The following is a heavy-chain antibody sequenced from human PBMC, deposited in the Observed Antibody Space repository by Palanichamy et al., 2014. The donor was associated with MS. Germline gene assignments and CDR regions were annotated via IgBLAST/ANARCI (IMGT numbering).Heavy chain of an antibody. CDR2: IDRYSDGT. Sequence: QVQLVQSGAEVKKSGASVKVSCKTSGCTFTGYYIHWVRQAPGQGLEWMGWIDRYSDGTNYAQKFEGRVTMTRDTSISTAYMELSTLRSDDTAVYYCARRGSYGYDYWGQGTLVTVSS. J-gene: IGHJ4*02. CDR1: GCTFTGYY. D-gene: IGHD5-18*01. V-gene: IGHV1-2*02. CDR3: ARRGSYGYDY.